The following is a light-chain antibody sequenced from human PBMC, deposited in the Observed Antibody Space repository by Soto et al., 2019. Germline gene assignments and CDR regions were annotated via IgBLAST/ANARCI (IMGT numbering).Light chain of an antibody. CDR3: CSYTTSNTRQIV. Sequence: QSGLTQPPSVSGSPGQSITISCTGTSSDVGGYNYVSWYQQHPGKAPKFMIYDVSNRPSGVSNRFSGSKSGNTASLTISGLQAEDEADYYCCSYTTSNTRQIVFGTGTKVTVL. CDR1: SSDVGGYNY. J-gene: IGLJ1*01. V-gene: IGLV2-14*01. CDR2: DVS.